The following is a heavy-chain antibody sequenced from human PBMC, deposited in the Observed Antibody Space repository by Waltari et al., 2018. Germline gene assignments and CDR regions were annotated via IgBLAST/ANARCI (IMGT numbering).Heavy chain of an antibody. V-gene: IGHV3-30*01. CDR3: ARAPIAVASEFDY. CDR2: IAYDGSNK. J-gene: IGHJ4*02. CDR1: GFTFSSYA. D-gene: IGHD6-19*01. Sequence: QVQLVESGGGVVQPGRSLRLSCAASGFTFSSYAMHWVRQAPGKGLEWVAVIAYDGSNKYYADSVKGRFTISRDNSKNTLYLQMNSLRAEDTAVYYCARAPIAVASEFDYWGQGTLVTVSS.